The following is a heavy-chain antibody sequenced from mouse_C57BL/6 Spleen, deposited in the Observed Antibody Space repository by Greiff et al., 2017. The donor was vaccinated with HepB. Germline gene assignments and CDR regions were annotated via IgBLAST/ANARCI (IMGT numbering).Heavy chain of an antibody. J-gene: IGHJ2*01. CDR2: IDPSDSET. Sequence: VQLQQSGAELVRPGSSVKLSCKASGYTFTSYWMHWVKQRPIQGLEWIGNIDPSDSETHYNQKFKDKATLTVDKSSSTAYMQLSSLTSEDSAVYYGARSGMVPHYFDYWGQGTTLTVSS. CDR3: ARSGMVPHYFDY. V-gene: IGHV1-52*01. CDR1: GYTFTSYW. D-gene: IGHD2-3*01.